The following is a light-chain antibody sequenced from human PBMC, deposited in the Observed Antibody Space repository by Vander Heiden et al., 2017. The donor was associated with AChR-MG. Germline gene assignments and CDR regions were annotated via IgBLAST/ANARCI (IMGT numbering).Light chain of an antibody. Sequence: EIVLTQSPDFQSVAPKGKVTITCRASQNIRSNLHWYQQKPGQSPKLLIKYASQSISGVPSRFSGSGSGTDFTLTINGLEAEDAATYYCHQSDTLPWTFGQGTKVEIK. CDR3: HQSDTLPWT. CDR2: YAS. V-gene: IGKV6-21*02. CDR1: QNIRSN. J-gene: IGKJ1*01.